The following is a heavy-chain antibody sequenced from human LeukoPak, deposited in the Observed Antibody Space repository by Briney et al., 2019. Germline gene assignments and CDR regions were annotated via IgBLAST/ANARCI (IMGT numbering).Heavy chain of an antibody. Sequence: ASVKVSCKASGGTFGNYTINWVRQAPGQGLEWMGRIIPIFGTTNYAQKFQGRVTITTDESTSTAYMELSSLRSEDTAVYYCARGMGLYYDSSGYYGILDYWGQGTLVTVSS. CDR3: ARGMGLYYDSSGYYGILDY. V-gene: IGHV1-69*05. CDR2: IIPIFGTT. CDR1: GGTFGNYT. D-gene: IGHD3-22*01. J-gene: IGHJ4*02.